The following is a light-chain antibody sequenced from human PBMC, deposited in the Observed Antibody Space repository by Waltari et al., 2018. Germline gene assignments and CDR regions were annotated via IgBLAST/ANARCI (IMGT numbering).Light chain of an antibody. CDR1: QSISHW. Sequence: DIQMTQSPSTLSASVGDRVTLTCRASQSISHWLAWYQQKPAKAPKLLISKASSLEKEVPSRCSGSGSGTEFTLTITNLQPDDVATFYCQRYDDYPPTFGGGTKVEIK. CDR3: QRYDDYPPT. CDR2: KAS. V-gene: IGKV1-5*03. J-gene: IGKJ4*01.